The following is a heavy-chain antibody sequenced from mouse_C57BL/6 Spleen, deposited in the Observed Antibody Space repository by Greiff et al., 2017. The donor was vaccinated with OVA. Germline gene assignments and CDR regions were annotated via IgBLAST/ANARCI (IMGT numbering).Heavy chain of an antibody. CDR3: ARQGTGKEYFDD. Sequence: EVKLVESGGGLVQPGGSLKLSCAASGFTFSDYGMAWVRQAPRKGLEWVAFISNLAYSIYYADTVTGRFTISRENAKNTLYLEMSSLRTEDTAMYYCARQGTGKEYFDDWGKGTTVTVSS. CDR1: GFTFSDYG. CDR2: ISNLAYSI. V-gene: IGHV5-15*01. D-gene: IGHD4-1*01. J-gene: IGHJ1*03.